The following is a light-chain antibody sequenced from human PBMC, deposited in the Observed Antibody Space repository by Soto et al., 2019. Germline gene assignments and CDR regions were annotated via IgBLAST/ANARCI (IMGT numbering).Light chain of an antibody. V-gene: IGKV3-11*01. CDR1: ESISTY. Sequence: EIVLTQSPATLSLSPGERATLSCRASESISTYLGWYQQKPGQAPRPLIYDASNRATGIPARFSGSGSGTEFPLTISSLEPEDAAVYFCQQRSSGVTFGQGTRLEIK. J-gene: IGKJ5*01. CDR3: QQRSSGVT. CDR2: DAS.